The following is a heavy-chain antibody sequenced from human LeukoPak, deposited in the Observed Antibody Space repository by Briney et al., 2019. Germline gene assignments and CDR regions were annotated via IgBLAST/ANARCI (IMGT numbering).Heavy chain of an antibody. D-gene: IGHD1-1*01. CDR2: IIPIFGTA. CDR3: ARVDSGTNWNDRYYYYYMDV. CDR1: GGTFSSYA. J-gene: IGHJ6*03. Sequence: SVKVSCKASGGTFSSYAISWVRQAPGQGLEWMGGIIPIFGTANYAQKFQGRVTITADESTSTAYMELSSLRSEDTAVYYCARVDSGTNWNDRYYYYYMDVWGKGTTVTVSS. V-gene: IGHV1-69*13.